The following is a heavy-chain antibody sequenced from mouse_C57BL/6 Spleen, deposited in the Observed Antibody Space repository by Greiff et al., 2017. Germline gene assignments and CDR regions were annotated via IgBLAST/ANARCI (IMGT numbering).Heavy chain of an antibody. CDR3: ARGGYYGSSPFAY. Sequence: EVQLQQSGPGLAKPSQTLSLTCSVTGYSITSAYWNWIRKFPGNKLEYMGYISYSGSTYYNPSLKSRISITRDTSKNQYYLQLNSVTTEDTATYYCARGGYYGSSPFAYWGQGTLVTVSA. CDR2: ISYSGST. D-gene: IGHD1-1*01. J-gene: IGHJ3*01. CDR1: GYSITSAY. V-gene: IGHV3-8*01.